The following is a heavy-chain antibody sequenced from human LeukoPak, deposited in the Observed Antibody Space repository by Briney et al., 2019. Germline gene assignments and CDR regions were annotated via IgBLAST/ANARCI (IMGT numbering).Heavy chain of an antibody. V-gene: IGHV3-30-3*01. J-gene: IGHJ4*02. CDR3: ARENVLAGYFDY. CDR2: ISYDGSNK. Sequence: GGSLRLSCAASGFTFSSYAMHWVRQAPGKGLEWVAVISYDGSNKYYADSVKGRFTISRDISKNTLYLQMNSLRAEDTAVYYCARENVLAGYFDYWGQGTLVTVSS. D-gene: IGHD4/OR15-4a*01. CDR1: GFTFSSYA.